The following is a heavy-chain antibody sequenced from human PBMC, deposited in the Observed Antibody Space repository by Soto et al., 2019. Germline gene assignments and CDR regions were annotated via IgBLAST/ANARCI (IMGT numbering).Heavy chain of an antibody. V-gene: IGHV1-2*02. Sequence: ASVKVSCKASGYSFTKYHMHWVRQAPGQGFEWLGWINPNSGGTNYAQKFLGRVTMTRDMSISTVYMELSSLRLDDAAVYYCARGPNDDARLNYLDPWGQGTLVTVSS. CDR1: GYSFTKYH. CDR2: INPNSGGT. CDR3: ARGPNDDARLNYLDP. J-gene: IGHJ5*02. D-gene: IGHD1-7*01.